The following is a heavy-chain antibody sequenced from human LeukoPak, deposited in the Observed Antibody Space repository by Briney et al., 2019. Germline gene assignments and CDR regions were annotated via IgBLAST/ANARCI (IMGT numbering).Heavy chain of an antibody. V-gene: IGHV4-34*01. CDR2: INHSGST. CDR1: GFTLASYW. D-gene: IGHD5-18*01. J-gene: IGHJ4*02. CDR3: ARPSGYSYGYFFY. Sequence: GSLRLSCAASGFTLASYWMSWVRQPPGKGLEWIGEINHSGSTNYNPSLKSRVTISVDTSKNQFSLKLSSVTAADTAVYYCARPSGYSYGYFFYWGQGTLVTVSS.